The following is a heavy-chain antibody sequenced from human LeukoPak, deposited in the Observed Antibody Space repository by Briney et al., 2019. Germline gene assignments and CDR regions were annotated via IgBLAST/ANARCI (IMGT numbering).Heavy chain of an antibody. D-gene: IGHD6-25*01. J-gene: IGHJ4*02. V-gene: IGHV3-30*03. CDR1: GFTFRTYG. Sequence: GGSLRLSCAASGFTFRTYGMHWVRQAPGKGLEWVAVISYDGSNKYYADSVKGRFTISRDNSKNTLYLQMNSLRAEDTAVYYCARGSWTAGAIDYWGQGTLVTVSS. CDR3: ARGSWTAGAIDY. CDR2: ISYDGSNK.